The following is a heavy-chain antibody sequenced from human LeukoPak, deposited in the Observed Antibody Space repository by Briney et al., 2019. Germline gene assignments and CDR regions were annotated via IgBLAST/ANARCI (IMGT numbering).Heavy chain of an antibody. CDR3: ASAYSSGWPYFDY. D-gene: IGHD6-19*01. Sequence: ASVKVSRKASGYTFTGYYMHWVRQAPGQGLEWMGRINPNSGGANYAQKFQGRVTMTRDTSISTAYMELSRLRSDDTAVYYCASAYSSGWPYFDYWGQGTLVTVSS. CDR2: INPNSGGA. J-gene: IGHJ4*02. CDR1: GYTFTGYY. V-gene: IGHV1-2*06.